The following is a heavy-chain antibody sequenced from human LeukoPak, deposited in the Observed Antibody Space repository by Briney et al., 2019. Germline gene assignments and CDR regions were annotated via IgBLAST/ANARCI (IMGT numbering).Heavy chain of an antibody. J-gene: IGHJ3*02. D-gene: IGHD3-22*01. CDR3: ATTYYDTVDAFDI. CDR1: GCTLTELS. Sequence: ASVKVSCKVSGCTLTELSMHWVRQAPGKGLEWMGGFDPEDGETIYAQKFQGRVTMTEDTSTDTAYMELSSLRSEDTAVYYCATTYYDTVDAFDIWGQGTMVTVSS. V-gene: IGHV1-24*01. CDR2: FDPEDGET.